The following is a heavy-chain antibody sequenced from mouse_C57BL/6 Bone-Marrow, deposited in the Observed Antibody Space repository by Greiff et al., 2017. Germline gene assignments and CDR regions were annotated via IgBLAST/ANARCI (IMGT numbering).Heavy chain of an antibody. V-gene: IGHV14-4*01. J-gene: IGHJ2*01. Sequence: VQLKESGAELVRPGASVKLTCTASGFNIKDDYMHWVKQRPEQGLEWIGWIDPENGDTEYASKFQGKATITAETSSNTAYLQLSSLTSEDSAVYYCTTGTVVAHFDYWGQGTTLTVSS. D-gene: IGHD1-1*01. CDR2: IDPENGDT. CDR1: GFNIKDDY. CDR3: TTGTVVAHFDY.